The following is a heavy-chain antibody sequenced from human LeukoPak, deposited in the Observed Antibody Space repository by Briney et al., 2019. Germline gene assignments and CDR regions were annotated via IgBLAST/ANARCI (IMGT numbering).Heavy chain of an antibody. J-gene: IGHJ3*02. CDR1: GFSFSNFA. Sequence: GGSLRLSCVASGFSFSNFAMNWVRQAAGKGLEWVSGIGNSGHSTYYADSVKGRFTISRDNSRNTLYLQMNSLRVEDTALFYCAKDFSSGYLGDGFDIWGQGTMVTVSA. D-gene: IGHD3-22*01. CDR3: AKDFSSGYLGDGFDI. V-gene: IGHV3-23*01. CDR2: IGNSGHST.